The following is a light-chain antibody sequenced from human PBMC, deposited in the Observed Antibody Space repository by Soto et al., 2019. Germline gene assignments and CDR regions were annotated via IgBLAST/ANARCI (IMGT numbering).Light chain of an antibody. Sequence: EIVLTQSPGTLSLSPGERATLSCRASQSVSSSYLAWYQQKPGQAPRLLIYGASSRATGIPDRFSGSGSGTDFTLTISRPEPEDYAVDYCQQYGSSITFGQGTRLEIK. CDR3: QQYGSSIT. J-gene: IGKJ5*01. V-gene: IGKV3-20*01. CDR2: GAS. CDR1: QSVSSSY.